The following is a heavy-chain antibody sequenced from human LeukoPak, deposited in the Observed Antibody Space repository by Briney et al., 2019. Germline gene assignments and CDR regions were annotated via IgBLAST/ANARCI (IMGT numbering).Heavy chain of an antibody. V-gene: IGHV4-30-4*08. J-gene: IGHJ6*03. Sequence: SETLFLTCTVSGGSISSGDYYWSWIRQPPGKGLEWIGYIYYSGSTYYNPSLKSRVTISVDTSKNQFSLKLSSVTAADTAVYYCARAASGSSTINYYYYYMDVWGKGTTVTVSS. CDR2: IYYSGST. CDR3: ARAASGSSTINYYYYYMDV. D-gene: IGHD2-15*01. CDR1: GGSISSGDYY.